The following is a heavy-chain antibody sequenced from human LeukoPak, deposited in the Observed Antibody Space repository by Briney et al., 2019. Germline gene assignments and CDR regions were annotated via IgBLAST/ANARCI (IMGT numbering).Heavy chain of an antibody. D-gene: IGHD4-17*01. V-gene: IGHV4-39*01. Sequence: PSETLSLTCTVSGGSISSSSYYWGWIRQPPGKGLEWIGSIYYSGSTYYNPSFKSRVTISVDTSKNQFSLKLSSVTAADTAVYYCASIHDYGAYFDYWGQGTLVTVSS. CDR3: ASIHDYGAYFDY. CDR2: IYYSGST. CDR1: GGSISSSSYY. J-gene: IGHJ4*02.